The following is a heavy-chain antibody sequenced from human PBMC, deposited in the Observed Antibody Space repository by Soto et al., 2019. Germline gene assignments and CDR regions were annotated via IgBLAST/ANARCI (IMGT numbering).Heavy chain of an antibody. V-gene: IGHV3-33*01. Sequence: QVKVVESGGGVVQPGRSLRLSCAASGFTSSNYGMHWVRQAPGKGLEWLAAIWYDGVNQHYADSVKGRFSTSRDNSKNTAYLQINSLKAEDTAVYYCARDQGEIVAAPTDNNGLSNRLDSWGQGTLVTVSS. D-gene: IGHD5-12*01. CDR1: GFTSSNYG. CDR3: ARDQGEIVAAPTDNNGLSNRLDS. CDR2: IWYDGVNQ. J-gene: IGHJ5*01.